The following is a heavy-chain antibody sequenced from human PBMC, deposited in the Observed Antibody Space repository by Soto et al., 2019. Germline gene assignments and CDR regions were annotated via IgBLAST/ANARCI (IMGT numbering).Heavy chain of an antibody. Sequence: QVQLQESGPGLVKPSETLSLTCTVSGGSISSYYWSWIRQPPGKGLEWIGYIYYSGSTNYNPSLKSRVTISVDTSKNQFSLKLSSVTAADTAVYYCARLGAYYYGSGTEFDYWGQGTLVTVSS. J-gene: IGHJ4*02. CDR1: GGSISSYY. CDR2: IYYSGST. D-gene: IGHD3-10*01. CDR3: ARLGAYYYGSGTEFDY. V-gene: IGHV4-59*08.